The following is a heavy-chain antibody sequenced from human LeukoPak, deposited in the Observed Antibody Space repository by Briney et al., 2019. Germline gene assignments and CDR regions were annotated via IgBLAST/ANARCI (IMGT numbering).Heavy chain of an antibody. CDR3: ARQSYHYDSSAAFDI. J-gene: IGHJ3*02. V-gene: IGHV4-39*01. CDR1: GGSISSSSYY. CDR2: IYYSGST. Sequence: SETLSLTCAVPGGSISSSSYYWGWIRQPPGKGLEWIGSIYYSGSTYYNPSLKSRVTISVDTSKNQFSLKLSSVTAADTAVYYCARQSYHYDSSAAFDIWGQGTMVTVSS. D-gene: IGHD3-22*01.